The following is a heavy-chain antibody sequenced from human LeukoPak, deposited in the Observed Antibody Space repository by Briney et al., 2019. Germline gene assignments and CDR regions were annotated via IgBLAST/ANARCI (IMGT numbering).Heavy chain of an antibody. CDR2: IYTSGST. V-gene: IGHV4-61*02. D-gene: IGHD2-2*01. Sequence: NPSQTLSLTCTVSGGSISSGSYYWSWIWQPAGKGLEWIGRIYTSGSTNYNPSLKSRVTISVDTSKNQFSLKLSSVTAADTAVYYCARGERQYQLLWGFYYYYMDVWGKGTTVTVSS. CDR3: ARGERQYQLLWGFYYYYMDV. J-gene: IGHJ6*03. CDR1: GGSISSGSYY.